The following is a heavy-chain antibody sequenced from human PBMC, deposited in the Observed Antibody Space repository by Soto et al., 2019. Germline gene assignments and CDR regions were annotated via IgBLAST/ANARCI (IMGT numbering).Heavy chain of an antibody. CDR3: AHRQYSSGPFDY. V-gene: IGHV2-5*02. J-gene: IGHJ4*02. CDR2: IYWDDDK. CDR1: GFSLSKKKVG. D-gene: IGHD6-19*01. Sequence: DSGPEPVNHKQPLTQNCTPSGFSLSKKKVGVGWIRQPPGKALEWLALIYWDDDKRYRPSLKSRLTITKDTSKNQVVLTMTNMDPVDTATYYCAHRQYSSGPFDYWGQGTLVTVSS.